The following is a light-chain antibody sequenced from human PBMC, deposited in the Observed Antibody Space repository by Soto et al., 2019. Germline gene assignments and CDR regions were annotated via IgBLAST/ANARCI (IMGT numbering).Light chain of an antibody. J-gene: IGKJ4*01. Sequence: EIVLTQSPGTLSLSPGERANLSCRASQSVSSSYLAWYQQKPDQAPRLLIYGASSRATVIPDRFSGSGSGTDFTLTISRLEPEDFAVYYSQQYGSSPLTFGGGTKVEIK. V-gene: IGKV3-20*01. CDR1: QSVSSSY. CDR2: GAS. CDR3: QQYGSSPLT.